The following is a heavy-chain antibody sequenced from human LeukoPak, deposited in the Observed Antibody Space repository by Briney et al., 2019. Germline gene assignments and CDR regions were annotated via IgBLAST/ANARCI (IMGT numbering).Heavy chain of an antibody. V-gene: IGHV3-30-3*01. J-gene: IGHJ4*02. Sequence: GRSLRLSCAASGFTFSSYAMHWVRQAPGKGLEWVAVISYDGSNKYYADSVKGRFTISRDNSKNTLYLQMNSLRAEDTAVYYCARVRFSMVRGVITYYFDYWGQGTLVTVSS. CDR2: ISYDGSNK. CDR3: ARVRFSMVRGVITYYFDY. D-gene: IGHD3-10*01. CDR1: GFTFSSYA.